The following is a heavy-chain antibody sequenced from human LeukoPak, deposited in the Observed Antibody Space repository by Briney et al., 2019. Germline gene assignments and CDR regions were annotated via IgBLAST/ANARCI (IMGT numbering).Heavy chain of an antibody. CDR2: ISGHNGQT. V-gene: IGHV1-18*01. D-gene: IGHD3-3*01. Sequence: ASVKVSYKASGYSFISYGISWVRQAPGQGLEWMGWISGHNGQTSYAQKLQGRVTMTTETSTSTVYMELRSLRSDDTAVYYCARWGPDFWSDYYPFDYWGQGTLVIVSS. CDR3: ARWGPDFWSDYYPFDY. CDR1: GYSFISYG. J-gene: IGHJ4*02.